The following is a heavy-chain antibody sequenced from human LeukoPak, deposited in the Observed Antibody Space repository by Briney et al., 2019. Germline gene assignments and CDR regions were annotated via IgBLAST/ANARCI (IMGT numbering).Heavy chain of an antibody. D-gene: IGHD1-14*01. V-gene: IGHV3-30*02. CDR3: ARPEDDMAQDAFDI. Sequence: GGSLRLSCAASGFSFSSYDMHWVRQAPGKGLEWVAFIRFDGSNTYYADSVKGRFTISRDNSKNTLYLQMNSLRAEDTAVYYCARPEDDMAQDAFDIWGQGTMVTVSS. CDR2: IRFDGSNT. CDR1: GFSFSSYD. J-gene: IGHJ3*02.